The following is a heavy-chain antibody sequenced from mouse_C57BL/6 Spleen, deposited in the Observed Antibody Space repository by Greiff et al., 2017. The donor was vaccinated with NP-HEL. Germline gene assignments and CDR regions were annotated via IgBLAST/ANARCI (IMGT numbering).Heavy chain of an antibody. D-gene: IGHD1-1*01. V-gene: IGHV1-69*01. CDR3: ASGTTGDY. CDR1: GYTFTSYW. J-gene: IGHJ4*01. CDR2: IDPSDSYT. Sequence: VKLMESGAELVMPGASVKLSCKASGYTFTSYWMHWVKQRPGQGLEWIGEIDPSDSYTNYNQKFKGKSTLTVDKSSSTAYMQLSSLTSEDSAVYYCASGTTGDYWGQGTSVTVSS.